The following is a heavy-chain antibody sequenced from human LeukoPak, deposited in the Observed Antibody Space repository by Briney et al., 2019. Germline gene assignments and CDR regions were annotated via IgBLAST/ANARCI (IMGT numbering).Heavy chain of an antibody. D-gene: IGHD3-3*01. J-gene: IGHJ4*02. CDR2: ITSSSSTK. Sequence: GGSLRLSCAASGFTFNTYTMNWVRQAPGKGLEWISYITSSSSTKYYADSVKGRFTISRDNAKNSLYLQMNSLRAEDTAIYYCARDTGFLECFNCWGQGPLVSVSS. CDR1: GFTFNTYT. CDR3: ARDTGFLECFNC. V-gene: IGHV3-48*01.